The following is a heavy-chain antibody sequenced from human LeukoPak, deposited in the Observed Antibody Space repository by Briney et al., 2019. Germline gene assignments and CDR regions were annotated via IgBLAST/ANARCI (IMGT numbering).Heavy chain of an antibody. CDR3: ASGTTMIVALRRAFDI. CDR2: ISYDGSNK. J-gene: IGHJ3*02. CDR1: GFTFSSYG. Sequence: PGGSLRLSCAASGFTFSSYGMHWVRQAPGKGLEWVAVISYDGSNKYYADSVKGRFTISRDNSKNTLYLQMNSLRAEDTAVYYCASGTTMIVALRRAFDIWGQGTMVTVSS. V-gene: IGHV3-30*03. D-gene: IGHD3-22*01.